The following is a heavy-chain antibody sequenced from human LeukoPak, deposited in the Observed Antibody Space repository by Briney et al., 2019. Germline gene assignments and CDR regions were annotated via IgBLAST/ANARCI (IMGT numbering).Heavy chain of an antibody. Sequence: GESLKISCKGSGFSFTSYWIGWVRQMPGKGLEWMGIIYPGDSDTRYSPSIQGQVTISADKSISTAYLQWSSLKASDTAMYYCARRSSTVTPVVDVWGQGTTVTVSS. D-gene: IGHD4-17*01. CDR3: ARRSSTVTPVVDV. CDR1: GFSFTSYW. J-gene: IGHJ6*02. V-gene: IGHV5-51*01. CDR2: IYPGDSDT.